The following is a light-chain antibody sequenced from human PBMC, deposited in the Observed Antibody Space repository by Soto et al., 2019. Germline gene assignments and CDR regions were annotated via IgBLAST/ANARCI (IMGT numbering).Light chain of an antibody. CDR1: SSNIGGHS. Sequence: QSVLTQPPSASGTPGQSATISCSGSSSNIGGHSVNWYQQLPGTAPKLLIYTNNQRPSGVPDRFSGSKSGTSASLAITGLQSEDEADYYCAAWHNSLNGWVFGGGTKLTVL. V-gene: IGLV1-44*01. CDR3: AAWHNSLNGWV. CDR2: TNN. J-gene: IGLJ3*02.